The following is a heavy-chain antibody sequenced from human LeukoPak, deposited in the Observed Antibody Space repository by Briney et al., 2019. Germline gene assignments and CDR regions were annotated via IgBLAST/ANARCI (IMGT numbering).Heavy chain of an antibody. D-gene: IGHD1-26*01. CDR2: IYSGGGT. CDR3: AKDKSWGATSNFDC. J-gene: IGHJ4*02. Sequence: GGSLRLSCAASGFTVSDKYMSWVRQPPGKGLEWVSIIYSGGGTYYADSVKGRFTISRDNSKNTLYLQMNSLRAEDTAVYYCAKDKSWGATSNFDCWGQGTLVTVSS. V-gene: IGHV3-53*01. CDR1: GFTVSDKY.